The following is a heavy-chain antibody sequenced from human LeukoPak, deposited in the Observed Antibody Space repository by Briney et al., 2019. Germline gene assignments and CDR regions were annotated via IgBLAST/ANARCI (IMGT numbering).Heavy chain of an antibody. CDR3: ARVQYNSSWYLKPDAFDI. CDR2: ISSSSSYI. Sequence: GGSLRLSCAASGFTFSSYSINWVRQAPGKGLEWVSSISSSSSYIYYADSVKGRFTISRDNAKNSLYLQMNSLRAEDTAVYYCARVQYNSSWYLKPDAFDIWGQGAMVTVSS. D-gene: IGHD6-13*01. V-gene: IGHV3-21*01. CDR1: GFTFSSYS. J-gene: IGHJ3*02.